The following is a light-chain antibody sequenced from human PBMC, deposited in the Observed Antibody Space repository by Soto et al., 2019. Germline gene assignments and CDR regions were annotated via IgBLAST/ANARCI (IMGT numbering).Light chain of an antibody. V-gene: IGKV2-28*01. Sequence: EIVMTQSPLSLPVTPGEPASISCRSSQSLLHSNGYNYLDWYLQKPGQSPQLLIYLGSNRASGVPDRFSGSGSGTDFTLKISRVEAEDVGFYYCMQALQAPLTFGQGTKVDIK. CDR2: LGS. J-gene: IGKJ1*01. CDR1: QSLLHSNGYNY. CDR3: MQALQAPLT.